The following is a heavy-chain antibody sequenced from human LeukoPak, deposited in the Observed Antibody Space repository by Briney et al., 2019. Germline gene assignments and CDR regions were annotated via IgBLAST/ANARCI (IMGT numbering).Heavy chain of an antibody. CDR2: ISSSGSTI. Sequence: PGGSLRLSCAASGFTFSSYEMNWVRQAPGKGLEWVSYISSSGSTIYYADSVKGRFTISRDNAKNSLSLQMNSLRAEDTAVYYCARRGGGYNYYYYYYMDVWGKGTTVTISS. CDR3: ARRGGGYNYYYYYYMDV. D-gene: IGHD5-24*01. V-gene: IGHV3-48*03. CDR1: GFTFSSYE. J-gene: IGHJ6*03.